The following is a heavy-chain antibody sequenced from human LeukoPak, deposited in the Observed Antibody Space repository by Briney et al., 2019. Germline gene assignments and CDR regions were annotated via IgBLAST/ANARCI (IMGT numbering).Heavy chain of an antibody. J-gene: IGHJ6*03. CDR1: GDYIDTSTYF. D-gene: IGHD3-16*01. CDR3: ARHEFGRGYYYYMDV. Sequence: SETLSLTCTVSGDYIDTSTYFWGWIRQSPGKGLEWIGNMYYGGRTYLNPSLKSRVTLSIDTSRSQLSLKLKSVTATDTAVYYCARHEFGRGYYYYMDVWGKGTTVSVSS. V-gene: IGHV4-39*01. CDR2: MYYGGRT.